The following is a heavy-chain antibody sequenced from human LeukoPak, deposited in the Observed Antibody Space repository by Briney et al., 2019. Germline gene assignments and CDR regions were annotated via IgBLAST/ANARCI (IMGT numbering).Heavy chain of an antibody. CDR3: ARESPDLDYSCDY. D-gene: IGHD4-11*01. V-gene: IGHV1-2*02. J-gene: IGHJ4*02. CDR2: INPNSGGT. Sequence: GASVKVSCKASGYTFTGYYMHWVRQAPGQGLEWMGWINPNSGGTNYAQKFQGRVTMTRDTSISKAYMELSRLRSDDTAVYYCARESPDLDYSCDYWGQGTLVTVSS. CDR1: GYTFTGYY.